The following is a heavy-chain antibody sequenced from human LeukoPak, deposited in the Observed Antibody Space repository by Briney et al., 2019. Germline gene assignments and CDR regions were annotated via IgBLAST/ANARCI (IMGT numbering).Heavy chain of an antibody. D-gene: IGHD1-26*01. CDR2: IYDSGST. J-gene: IGHJ4*02. CDR1: RDSISGKY. V-gene: IGHV4-59*12. CDR3: TRDHGRSIVLQ. Sequence: PSETLSLTCTISRDSISGKYWSWIRQSPGKGLEWIGYIYDSGSTNYNPSLASRVTISVDTSKNRFSLRLTSVTAADTAVYYCTRDHGRSIVLQWGQGTLVTVSS.